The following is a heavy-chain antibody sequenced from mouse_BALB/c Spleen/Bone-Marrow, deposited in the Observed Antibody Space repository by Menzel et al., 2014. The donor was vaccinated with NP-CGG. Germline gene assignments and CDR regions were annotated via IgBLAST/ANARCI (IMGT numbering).Heavy chain of an antibody. CDR2: IRSGGSYT. D-gene: IGHD2-4*01. J-gene: IGHJ2*01. CDR1: GFTFSSYG. CDR3: ARQTYYDYDGYFDY. V-gene: IGHV5-6*01. Sequence: EVKLVESGGDLGKPGGSLKLSCAASGFTFSSYGMSWVRQTPDKRLGWVATIRSGGSYTYYPDSVKGRFTISRDNAKNTLYLQMSSLKSEDTAMYYCARQTYYDYDGYFDYWGQGTTLTVSS.